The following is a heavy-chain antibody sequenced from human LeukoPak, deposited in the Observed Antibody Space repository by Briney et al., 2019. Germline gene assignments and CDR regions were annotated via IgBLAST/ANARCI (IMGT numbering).Heavy chain of an antibody. CDR3: ARRDGYGAYDI. CDR2: IYPGYSDT. CDR1: GYSFFTYW. Sequence: GESLKISCQGSGYSFFTYWFGWVRQMPGKGLEWMGMIYPGYSDTRYSPSFQGQVTISADKSISTAYLQWNSLKASDTAMYYCARRDGYGAYDIWGQGTMVTVSS. V-gene: IGHV5-51*01. D-gene: IGHD5-24*01. J-gene: IGHJ3*02.